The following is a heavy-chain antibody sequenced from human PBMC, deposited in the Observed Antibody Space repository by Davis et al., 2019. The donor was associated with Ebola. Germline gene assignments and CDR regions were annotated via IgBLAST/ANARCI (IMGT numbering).Heavy chain of an antibody. J-gene: IGHJ6*02. Sequence: GESLKIPCSAPGFTFSRYCLHRVRQAPGKGLEWVAVISYDGSNKYYADSVKGRFTIPRDNSKNTLYLQMNSLRAEDTAVYYCANSGGPYYYYGMDVWGQGTTVTVSS. CDR3: ANSGGPYYYYGMDV. CDR1: GFTFSRYC. D-gene: IGHD2-15*01. V-gene: IGHV3-30*18. CDR2: ISYDGSNK.